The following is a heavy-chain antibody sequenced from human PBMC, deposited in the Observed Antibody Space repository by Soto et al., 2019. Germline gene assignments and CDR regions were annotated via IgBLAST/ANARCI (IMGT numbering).Heavy chain of an antibody. J-gene: IGHJ4*02. V-gene: IGHV3-23*01. Sequence: EVQLLESGGDLVQPGGSLRLSCAASGFTFSSYAMTWVRQAPGKGLEWVSAIGGSGGSTYYADSVKGRFTISRDNSKNTLYLQMNSLRAEDTAVYYCAKGVFGGAYYSGAYWGQGTLVTVSS. CDR3: AKGVFGGAYYSGAY. D-gene: IGHD3-3*01. CDR2: IGGSGGST. CDR1: GFTFSSYA.